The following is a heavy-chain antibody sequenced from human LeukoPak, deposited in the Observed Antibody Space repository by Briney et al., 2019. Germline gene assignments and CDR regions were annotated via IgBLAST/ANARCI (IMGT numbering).Heavy chain of an antibody. D-gene: IGHD5-18*01. Sequence: GGSLRLSCAASGFTLSSYAMSWVRQAPGNGRDWVSAISGSGGSTYYADSVKGRLTISRDNSKNTLYLQMNSLRAEDTAVYYCAKARLQLWFPVFYWGQGTLVTVSS. V-gene: IGHV3-23*01. CDR3: AKARLQLWFPVFY. J-gene: IGHJ4*02. CDR1: GFTLSSYA. CDR2: ISGSGGST.